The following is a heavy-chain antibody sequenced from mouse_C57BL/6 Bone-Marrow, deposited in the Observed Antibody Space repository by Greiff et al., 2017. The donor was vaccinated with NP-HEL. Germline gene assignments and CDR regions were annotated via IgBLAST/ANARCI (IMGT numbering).Heavy chain of an antibody. D-gene: IGHD1-1*01. Sequence: QVQLQQSGPELVRPGASVKISCKAPGYTFTSHWMQWVRQRPGQGLEWIGEIFPGSGSTYYNEKFKGKATLTVDPSSSTAYMQLSSLPSEDSAVFVCARSGLLGAWFAYWGQGTLVTVSA. V-gene: IGHV1-56*01. J-gene: IGHJ3*01. CDR3: ARSGLLGAWFAY. CDR2: IFPGSGST. CDR1: GYTFTSHW.